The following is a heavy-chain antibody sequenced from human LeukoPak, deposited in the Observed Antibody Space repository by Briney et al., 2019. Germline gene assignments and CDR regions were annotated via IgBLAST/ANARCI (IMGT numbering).Heavy chain of an antibody. D-gene: IGHD3-22*01. J-gene: IGHJ6*03. CDR2: IYYSGST. CDR3: AGNNYYYDSSGYYYDYYYYMDV. CDR1: GGSISSYY. V-gene: IGHV4-59*01. Sequence: SETLSLTCTVSGGSISSYYWSWIRQPPGEGLEWIGYIYYSGSTNYNPSLKSRVTISVDTSKNQFSLKLSSVTAADTAVYYCAGNNYYYDSSGYYYDYYYYMDVWGKGTTVTISS.